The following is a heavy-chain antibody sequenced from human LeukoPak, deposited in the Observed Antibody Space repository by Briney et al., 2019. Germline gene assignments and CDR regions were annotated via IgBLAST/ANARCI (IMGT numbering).Heavy chain of an antibody. CDR1: GGSFSGYY. CDR2: INHSGST. V-gene: IGHV4-34*01. CDR3: ARGGGLIRTSDY. J-gene: IGHJ4*02. D-gene: IGHD3-16*01. Sequence: SETLSLTCAVYGGSFSGYYWSWIRQPPGKGLEWIGEINHSGSTNYNPSLKSRVTISVDTSKNQFSLKLSSVTAADTAVYYCARGGGLIRTSDYWGQGTLVNVSS.